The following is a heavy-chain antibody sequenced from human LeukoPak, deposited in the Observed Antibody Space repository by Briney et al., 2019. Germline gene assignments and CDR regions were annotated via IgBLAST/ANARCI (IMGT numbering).Heavy chain of an antibody. CDR1: GGSISTYY. Sequence: SETLSLTCTVSGGSISTYYWSWIRQPPGKGLEWIGYIYYSGTTNYNPSLKSRVTISVDTTKNQFSLKLSSVTAADTAVYYCARGSIKYSSSWNFDYWGQGTLVTVSS. J-gene: IGHJ4*02. D-gene: IGHD6-13*01. V-gene: IGHV4-59*08. CDR2: IYYSGTT. CDR3: ARGSIKYSSSWNFDY.